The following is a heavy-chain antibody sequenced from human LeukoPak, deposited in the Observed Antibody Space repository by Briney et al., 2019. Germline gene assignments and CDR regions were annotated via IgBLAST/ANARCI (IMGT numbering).Heavy chain of an antibody. V-gene: IGHV4-39*01. Sequence: SETLSLTCTVSGGSISSSSYSWGWLRQPPGKGLEWIGSIYYSGGTYYNPSLKSRVTISVDTSKNQFSLKLSSVTAADTAVYYCARRTPVDFWSGYYTNHFDYWGQGTLVTVSS. CDR3: ARRTPVDFWSGYYTNHFDY. CDR2: IYYSGGT. D-gene: IGHD3-3*01. J-gene: IGHJ4*02. CDR1: GGSISSSSYS.